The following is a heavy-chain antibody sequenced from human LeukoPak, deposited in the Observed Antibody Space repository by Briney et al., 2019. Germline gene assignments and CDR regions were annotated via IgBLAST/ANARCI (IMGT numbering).Heavy chain of an antibody. CDR3: ATERESPPTTVTTLTD. CDR1: GYTFTSYG. V-gene: IGHV1-18*01. CDR2: ISAYNGNT. D-gene: IGHD4-11*01. Sequence: GASVKVSCKASGYTFTSYGISWVRQAPGQGLEWMGWISAYNGNTNYAQKLQGRVTMTTDTSTSTAYMELRSLRSDDTAVYYCATERESPPTTVTTLTDWGQGTLVTVSS. J-gene: IGHJ4*02.